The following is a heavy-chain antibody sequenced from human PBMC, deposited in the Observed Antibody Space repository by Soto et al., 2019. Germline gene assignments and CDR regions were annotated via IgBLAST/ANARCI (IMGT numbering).Heavy chain of an antibody. Sequence: SETLSLTCAVSGGSISSSNWWSWVRQPPGKGLEWIGEIYYSGSTYYNPSLKSRVTISVDTSKNQFSLKLSSVTAADTAVYYCARGRSSTSPYPIGYWGQGTLVTVSS. J-gene: IGHJ4*02. D-gene: IGHD2-2*01. CDR1: GGSISSSNW. CDR3: ARGRSSTSPYPIGY. CDR2: IYYSGST. V-gene: IGHV4-4*02.